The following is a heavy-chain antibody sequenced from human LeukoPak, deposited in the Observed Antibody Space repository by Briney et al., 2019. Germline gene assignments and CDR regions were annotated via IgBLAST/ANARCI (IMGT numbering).Heavy chain of an antibody. CDR1: GYTFTGYY. Sequence: ASVKVSCKASGYTFTGYYMHWVRQAPGQGLEWRGRINPNSGGTNYAQKFQGRVTMTRDTSISTAYMELSRLRSDDTAVYYCARDRGYCTNGVCYASWFDPWGQGTLVTVSS. V-gene: IGHV1-2*06. J-gene: IGHJ5*02. D-gene: IGHD2-8*01. CDR3: ARDRGYCTNGVCYASWFDP. CDR2: INPNSGGT.